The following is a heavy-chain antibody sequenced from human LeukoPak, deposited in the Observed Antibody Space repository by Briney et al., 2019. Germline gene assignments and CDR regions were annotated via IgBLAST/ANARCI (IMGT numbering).Heavy chain of an antibody. CDR1: GGSISSYY. CDR2: IYYSGST. CDR3: ARGYITYYYGSGSYSFDY. V-gene: IGHV4-59*01. J-gene: IGHJ4*02. Sequence: WETLSLTCTVSGGSISSYYWSWIRQPPGKGLEWIGYIYYSGSTNYNPSLKGRVTISVDTSKNQFSLKLSSVTAADTAVYYCARGYITYYYGSGSYSFDYWGQGTLVTVSS. D-gene: IGHD3-10*01.